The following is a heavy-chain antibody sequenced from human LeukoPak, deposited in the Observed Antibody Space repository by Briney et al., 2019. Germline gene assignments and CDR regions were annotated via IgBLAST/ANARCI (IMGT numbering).Heavy chain of an antibody. V-gene: IGHV4-59*01. J-gene: IGHJ4*02. CDR3: ARDNSYGYDY. D-gene: IGHD5-18*01. Sequence: SETLSLTCTVSGGSISFYYFGWLRQPPGKGLEWIGYIYYSWSTNYNPSLKSRVTISVDTSKNQFSLKLNSVTAADTAVYYCARDNSYGYDYWGQGALVTVSS. CDR1: GGSISFYY. CDR2: IYYSWST.